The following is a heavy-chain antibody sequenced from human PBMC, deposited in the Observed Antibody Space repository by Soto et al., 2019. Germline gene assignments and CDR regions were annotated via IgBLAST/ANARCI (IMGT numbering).Heavy chain of an antibody. V-gene: IGHV1-69*13. CDR2: IIPIFGTA. J-gene: IGHJ4*02. D-gene: IGHD5-18*01. Sequence: GASVKVSCKSSGGTFSSYAISWVRHAPGQGLEWMGGIIPIFGTANYAQKFQGRVTITADESTSTAYMELSSLRSEDTAVYYCATTGGYSYGYMSYWGQGTLVTVSS. CDR1: GGTFSSYA. CDR3: ATTGGYSYGYMSY.